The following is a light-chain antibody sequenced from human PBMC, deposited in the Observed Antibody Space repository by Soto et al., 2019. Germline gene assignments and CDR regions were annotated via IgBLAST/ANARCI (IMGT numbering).Light chain of an antibody. CDR1: QSVSSN. CDR2: YIS. CDR3: QQYNDWPLT. Sequence: EIVMTQSPATLSVSPGERATLSCRASQSVSSNLAWYQQKPGQAPSLLIYYISARATGIPTRFSGSGSGTEFTLTISSLQSEDFAVYYCQQYNDWPLTFGGGTKVEIK. J-gene: IGKJ4*01. V-gene: IGKV3D-15*01.